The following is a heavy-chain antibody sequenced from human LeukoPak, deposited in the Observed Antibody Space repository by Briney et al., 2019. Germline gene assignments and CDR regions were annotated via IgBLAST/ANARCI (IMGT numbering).Heavy chain of an antibody. V-gene: IGHV1-2*02. CDR2: INPNSGGT. Sequence: ASVKVSCKASGYTFTGYYMHWVRQAPGQGLEWMVWINPNSGGTNFAQKSQGRVTVTRDTPINTAYMELSGLKSDDTAVYYCARQIGGGYALDYWGQGTLVTVSS. CDR1: GYTFTGYY. CDR3: ARQIGGGYALDY. D-gene: IGHD5-12*01. J-gene: IGHJ4*02.